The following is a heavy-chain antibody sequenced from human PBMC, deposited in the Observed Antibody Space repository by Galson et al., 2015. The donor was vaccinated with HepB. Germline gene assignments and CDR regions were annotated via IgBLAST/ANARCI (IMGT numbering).Heavy chain of an antibody. J-gene: IGHJ4*02. CDR3: ARDRGLYDFWSGRPGDY. D-gene: IGHD3-3*01. CDR2: INHSGGST. V-gene: IGHV1-46*01. Sequence: SVKVSCKASGYTFTSYYMHWVRQAPGQGLEWMGIINHSGGSTSYAQKFQGRVTMTRDTSTSTVYMELSSLRSEDTAVYYCARDRGLYDFWSGRPGDYWGQGTLVTVSS. CDR1: GYTFTSYY.